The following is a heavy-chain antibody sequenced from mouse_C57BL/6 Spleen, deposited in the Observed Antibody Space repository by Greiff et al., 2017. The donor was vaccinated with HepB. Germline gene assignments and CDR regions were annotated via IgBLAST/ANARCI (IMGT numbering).Heavy chain of an antibody. J-gene: IGHJ1*03. CDR1: GFSLSTSGMG. Sequence: QVTLKLSGPGILQSSQTLSLTCSFSGFSLSTSGMGVSWIRQPSGKGLEWLAHIYWDDDKRYNPSLKSRLTISKDTSRNQVFLKITSVDTADTATYCCARRGDYDACYFGVWGKGTPVTVSS. V-gene: IGHV8-12*01. CDR2: IYWDDDK. CDR3: ARRGDYDACYFGV. D-gene: IGHD2-4*01.